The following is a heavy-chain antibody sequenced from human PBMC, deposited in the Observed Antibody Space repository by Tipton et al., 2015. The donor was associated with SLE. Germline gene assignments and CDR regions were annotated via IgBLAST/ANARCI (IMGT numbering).Heavy chain of an antibody. Sequence: TLSLTCTVSGVSVSSGGYYWSWIRQPPGKGLEWIGGINHSGNTYYNPSLKSRVTISVDTSKNQFSLKVNSVTAADTAVYYCARPYRSGWNGVFHIWGQGTMVTVSS. CDR3: ARPYRSGWNGVFHI. J-gene: IGHJ3*02. CDR2: INHSGNT. CDR1: GVSVSSGGYY. V-gene: IGHV4-39*07. D-gene: IGHD6-19*01.